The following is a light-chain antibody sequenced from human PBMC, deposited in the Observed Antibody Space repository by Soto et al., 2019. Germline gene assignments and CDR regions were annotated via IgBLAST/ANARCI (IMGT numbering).Light chain of an antibody. J-gene: IGLJ1*01. CDR2: EVN. CDR3: SAVTRSSSYV. CDR1: SSDVGAYNF. Sequence: QSVLTQPASVSGSPGQSITISCTGTSSDVGAYNFVSWYQQYPGKAPKAMIYEVNNRPSGVSDRFSGSKSGNTASLTSSGLQAEGEADYYCSAVTRSSSYVFGSGAKLTVL. V-gene: IGLV2-14*01.